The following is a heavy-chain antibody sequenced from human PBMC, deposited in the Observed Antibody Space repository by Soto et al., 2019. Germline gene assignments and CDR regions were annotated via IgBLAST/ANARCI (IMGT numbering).Heavy chain of an antibody. Sequence: SETLSLTCTVSGGSISSYYWSWIRQPPGKGLEWIGYIYYSGNTNYNPSLKSRVTISVDTSKNQFSLKLSSVTAADTAVYYCARHYDFWNGYYTVPYYFDYWGQGTLVTVSS. V-gene: IGHV4-59*08. CDR3: ARHYDFWNGYYTVPYYFDY. J-gene: IGHJ4*02. D-gene: IGHD3-3*01. CDR1: GGSISSYY. CDR2: IYYSGNT.